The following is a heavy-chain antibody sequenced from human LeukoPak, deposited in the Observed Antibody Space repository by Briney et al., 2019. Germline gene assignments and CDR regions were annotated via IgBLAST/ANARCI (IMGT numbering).Heavy chain of an antibody. CDR1: GGAISNSELY. V-gene: IGHV4-39*01. J-gene: IGHJ4*02. CDR3: ARLAGHHNNGRFDF. CDR2: IYYSGST. Sequence: PSETLSLTCTVSGGAISNSELYWGWVRQPPGKGLEWIAMIYYSGSTYSNPSLKSRVTISVDTSKNQFSLKVRSVTAADSAVYFCARLAGHHNNGRFDFWGQGVLVRVSS. D-gene: IGHD1-1*01.